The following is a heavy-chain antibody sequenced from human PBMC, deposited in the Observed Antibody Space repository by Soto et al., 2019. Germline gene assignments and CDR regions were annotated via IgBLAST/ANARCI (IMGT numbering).Heavy chain of an antibody. J-gene: IGHJ4*02. D-gene: IGHD3-22*01. CDR1: GYTFTSYG. CDR3: ARGGYFDSSNYLAY. CDR2: INPGNGNT. V-gene: IGHV1-3*01. Sequence: ASVKVSCKASGYTFTSYGINWVRQAPGRGLEWMGWINPGNGNTKYSQQFQGRVIIDRDTSASTAYMELSSLRSEDTAVYYCARGGYFDSSNYLAYWGLGTLDTVS.